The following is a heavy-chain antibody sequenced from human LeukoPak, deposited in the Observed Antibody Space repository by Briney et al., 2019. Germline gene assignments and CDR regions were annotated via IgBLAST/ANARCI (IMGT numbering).Heavy chain of an antibody. Sequence: GGSLRLSCAASGFTFSSYAMSWVRQAPGKGLEWVSAISGSGGSTYYADSVKGRFTISRDNSKNTLYLQMNSLRAEDTAVHYCAKDRFDYYGSGTVFDYWGQGTLVTVSS. CDR2: ISGSGGST. CDR1: GFTFSSYA. D-gene: IGHD3-10*01. J-gene: IGHJ4*02. V-gene: IGHV3-23*01. CDR3: AKDRFDYYGSGTVFDY.